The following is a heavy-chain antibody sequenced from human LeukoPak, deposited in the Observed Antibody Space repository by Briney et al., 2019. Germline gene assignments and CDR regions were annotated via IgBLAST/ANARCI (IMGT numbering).Heavy chain of an antibody. CDR1: GFTFSSYS. D-gene: IGHD2-15*01. Sequence: GGSLRLSCAASGFTFSSYSMNWVRQAPGQGLEWVSSISSSSRYIYYADPVKGRFTISRDNAKNSLYLQMNSLRAEDTAVYYCARTAGVVVVAADDPNRNSVMSDYWYFDLWGRGTLVTVSS. V-gene: IGHV3-21*01. J-gene: IGHJ2*01. CDR2: ISSSSRYI. CDR3: ARTAGVVVVAADDPNRNSVMSDYWYFDL.